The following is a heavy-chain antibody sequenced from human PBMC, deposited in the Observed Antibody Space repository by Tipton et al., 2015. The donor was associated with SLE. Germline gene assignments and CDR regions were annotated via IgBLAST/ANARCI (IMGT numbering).Heavy chain of an antibody. J-gene: IGHJ5*02. Sequence: SLRLSCAASGFPFSNYAMHWVRQAPGKGPVWVSRINSDGSSTRYADTVQGRFSISRDESKNTVYLQMNSLRAEDTAVYYCVRELRRPGVGVGFGPWGQGTLVTVSS. V-gene: IGHV3-74*01. D-gene: IGHD3-16*01. CDR3: VRELRRPGVGVGFGP. CDR1: GFPFSNYA. CDR2: INSDGSST.